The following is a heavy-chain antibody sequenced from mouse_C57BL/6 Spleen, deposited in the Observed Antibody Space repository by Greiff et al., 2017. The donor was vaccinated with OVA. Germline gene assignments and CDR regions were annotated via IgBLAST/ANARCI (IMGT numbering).Heavy chain of an antibody. J-gene: IGHJ3*01. Sequence: VQLQQSGGDLVKPGGSLKLSCAASGFTFSSYGMSWVRQTPDKRLEWVATISSGGSYTYYPDSVKGRFTISRDNAKNTLYLQMSSLKSEDTAMYYCARDTTVVDGAWFAYWGQGTLVTVSA. CDR2: ISSGGSYT. V-gene: IGHV5-6*01. CDR3: ARDTTVVDGAWFAY. D-gene: IGHD1-1*01. CDR1: GFTFSSYG.